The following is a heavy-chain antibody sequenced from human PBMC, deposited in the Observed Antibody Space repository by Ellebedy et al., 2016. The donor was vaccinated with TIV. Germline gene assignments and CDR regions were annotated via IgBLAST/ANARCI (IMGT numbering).Heavy chain of an antibody. CDR2: IKQDGSEK. J-gene: IGHJ4*02. CDR1: GFTFGNYW. D-gene: IGHD6-19*01. V-gene: IGHV3-7*01. CDR3: ARDQWLGRAYYFDS. Sequence: GESLKISCAASGFTFGNYWMSWVRQAPGKGLEWVANIKQDGSEKYYVDSVKGRFPISRDNAKNSLYVQMNSLRDEDTAVYYCARDQWLGRAYYFDSWGQGTLVTVSS.